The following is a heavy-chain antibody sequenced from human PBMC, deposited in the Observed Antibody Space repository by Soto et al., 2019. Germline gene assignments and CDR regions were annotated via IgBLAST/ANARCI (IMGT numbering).Heavy chain of an antibody. D-gene: IGHD2-15*01. V-gene: IGHV4-39*07. CDR1: GGSISSSSYY. Sequence: SETLSLTCTVSGGSISSSSYYWGWIRQPPGKGLEWIGSIYYSGSTYYNPSLKSRVTISVDTSKNQFSLKLSSVTAADTAVYYCARGPCSGGSCYLNHFDYWGQGTLVTVSS. CDR2: IYYSGST. J-gene: IGHJ4*02. CDR3: ARGPCSGGSCYLNHFDY.